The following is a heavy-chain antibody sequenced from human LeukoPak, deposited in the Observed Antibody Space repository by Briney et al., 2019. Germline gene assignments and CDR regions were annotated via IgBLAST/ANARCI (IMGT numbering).Heavy chain of an antibody. CDR2: IYYSGST. Sequence: PSETLSLICTVSGGSISSYYWSWIRQPPGKGLEWIGYIYYSGSTNYNPSLKSRVTISVDTSKNQFSLKLSSVTAADTAVYYCARVDSSGYLGHAFDIWGQGTMVTVSS. D-gene: IGHD3-22*01. CDR3: ARVDSSGYLGHAFDI. J-gene: IGHJ3*02. CDR1: GGSISSYY. V-gene: IGHV4-59*01.